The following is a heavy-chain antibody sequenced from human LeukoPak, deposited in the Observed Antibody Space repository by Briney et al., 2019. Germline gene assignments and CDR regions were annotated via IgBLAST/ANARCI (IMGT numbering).Heavy chain of an antibody. CDR2: IKQDGSEK. Sequence: PGGSLRLSCAASGFTFSSYWMSWVRQAPGKGLEWVANIKQDGSEKYYVDSVKGRFTISRDNAKNSLYLQMNSLRAEDTAVYYCAREIRSSGWLPPPYYYMDVWGKGTTVTISS. CDR1: GFTFSSYW. J-gene: IGHJ6*03. CDR3: AREIRSSGWLPPPYYYMDV. V-gene: IGHV3-7*01. D-gene: IGHD6-19*01.